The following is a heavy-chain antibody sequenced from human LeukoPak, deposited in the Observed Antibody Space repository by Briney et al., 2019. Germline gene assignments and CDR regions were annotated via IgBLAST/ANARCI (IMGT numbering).Heavy chain of an antibody. J-gene: IGHJ3*01. Sequence: GGSLRLSCAASGFTFSSYAMRWVRQAPGKGLEWVSDITGSGDRTYYADSVTGRFTISRDNAKNSLYLHMNSLTAEDTAMYYCARDCLAGVPFDAFDLWGQGTMVTVSS. CDR2: ITGSGDRT. V-gene: IGHV3-23*01. CDR1: GFTFSSYA. D-gene: IGHD3-10*01. CDR3: ARDCLAGVPFDAFDL.